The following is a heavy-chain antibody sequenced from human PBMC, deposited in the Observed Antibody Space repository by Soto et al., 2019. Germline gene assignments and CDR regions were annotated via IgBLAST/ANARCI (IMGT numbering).Heavy chain of an antibody. J-gene: IGHJ5*02. Sequence: PSETLSLTCTVSGGSISSYYWSWIRQPPGKGLEWIGYIYYSGSTNYNPSLKSRVTISVDTSKNQFSLKLSSVTAADTAVYYCAREGSHSAYNFAIGIHLCSFARSGQRLPVPVSS. CDR2: IYYSGST. CDR1: GGSISSYY. D-gene: IGHD1-1*01. V-gene: IGHV4-59*01. CDR3: AREGSHSAYNFAIGIHLCSFAR.